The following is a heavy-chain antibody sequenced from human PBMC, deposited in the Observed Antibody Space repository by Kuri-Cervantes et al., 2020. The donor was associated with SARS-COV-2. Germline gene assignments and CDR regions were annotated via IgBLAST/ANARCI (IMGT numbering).Heavy chain of an antibody. CDR2: IWYDGSNK. V-gene: IGHV3-33*01. CDR3: TRRGPQQQLVRNYYYGMDV. D-gene: IGHD6-13*01. J-gene: IGHJ6*02. CDR1: GFTFSSYG. Sequence: GGSLRLSCAASGFTFSSYGMHWVRQAPGKGLEWVAVIWYDGSNKYYADSVKGRFTISRDNSKNTLYLQMNSLRAEDTAVYYCTRRGPQQQLVRNYYYGMDVWGQGTTVTVSS.